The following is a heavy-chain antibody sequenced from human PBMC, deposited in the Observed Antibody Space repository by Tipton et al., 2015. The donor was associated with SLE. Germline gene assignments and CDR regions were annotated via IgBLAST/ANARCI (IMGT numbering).Heavy chain of an antibody. J-gene: IGHJ2*01. CDR3: AKAWLRAAADWYFDL. D-gene: IGHD6-13*01. V-gene: IGHV3-30-3*01. CDR1: GFTFSSYA. Sequence: SLRLSCAASGFTFSSYAMHWVRQAPGKGLEWVAVISYDGSNKYYADSVKGRFTISRDNSKNTLYLQMNSLRAEDTAVYYCAKAWLRAAADWYFDLWGRGTLVTVSS. CDR2: ISYDGSNK.